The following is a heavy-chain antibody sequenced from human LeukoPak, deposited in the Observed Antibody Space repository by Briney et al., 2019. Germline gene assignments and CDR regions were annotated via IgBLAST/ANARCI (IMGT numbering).Heavy chain of an antibody. Sequence: SETLSLTCTVSGGSIKSYYWNWIRQPAGKGLEWIGRIYSTGITNYNPSLKSRVTMSVDSSKNQFSLKLRSVTAADTAVYHCARDRDWNYWFDPWGRGIPVLVSS. V-gene: IGHV4-4*07. CDR3: ARDRDWNYWFDP. CDR1: GGSIKSYY. J-gene: IGHJ5*02. D-gene: IGHD1-7*01. CDR2: IYSTGIT.